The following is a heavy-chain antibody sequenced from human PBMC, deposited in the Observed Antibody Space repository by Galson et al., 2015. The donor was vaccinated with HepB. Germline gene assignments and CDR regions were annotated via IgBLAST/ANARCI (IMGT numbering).Heavy chain of an antibody. Sequence: SLRLSCAASGFTFSSYAMSWVRQAPGKGLEWVSAISGSGGSTYYADSVKGRFTISRDNSKNTLYLQMNSLRAEDTAVYYCAKDSSITIFGVVIPDAFDIWGQGTIVTVSS. D-gene: IGHD3-3*01. CDR3: AKDSSITIFGVVIPDAFDI. J-gene: IGHJ3*02. V-gene: IGHV3-23*01. CDR1: GFTFSSYA. CDR2: ISGSGGST.